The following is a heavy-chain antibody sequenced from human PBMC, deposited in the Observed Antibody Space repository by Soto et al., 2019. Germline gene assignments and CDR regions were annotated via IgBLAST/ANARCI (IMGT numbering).Heavy chain of an antibody. J-gene: IGHJ4*02. CDR2: ISYDGSNK. CDR3: AKDRVAYCGGDCYQSLDY. D-gene: IGHD2-21*02. Sequence: GGSLRLSFAASGFTFSSYGMHWVRQAPGKGLEWVAVISYDGSNKYYADSVKGRFTISRDNSKNTLYLQMNSLRAEDTAVYYCAKDRVAYCGGDCYQSLDYWGQGTLVTVSS. CDR1: GFTFSSYG. V-gene: IGHV3-30*18.